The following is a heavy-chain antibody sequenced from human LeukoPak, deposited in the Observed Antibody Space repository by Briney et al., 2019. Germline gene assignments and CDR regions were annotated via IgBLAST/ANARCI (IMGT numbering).Heavy chain of an antibody. Sequence: GGSLRLSCEGSAFIFSGHWMNWVRQTPGKGLEWVASIKEDGSVRQYVDSVKGRFSISRDNTKGSLFLQLNSLRAEDTAVYYCARRQFSSSWYLSWGQGTLVTVSS. CDR2: IKEDGSVR. V-gene: IGHV3-7*03. D-gene: IGHD6-13*01. CDR3: ARRQFSSSWYLS. CDR1: AFIFSGHW. J-gene: IGHJ4*02.